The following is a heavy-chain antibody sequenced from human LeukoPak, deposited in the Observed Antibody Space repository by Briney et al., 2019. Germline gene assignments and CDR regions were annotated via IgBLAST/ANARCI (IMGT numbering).Heavy chain of an antibody. V-gene: IGHV1-69*13. CDR2: IIPIFGTA. J-gene: IGHJ3*02. CDR1: GYTFSHYG. CDR3: ATSGRYYKGGAFDI. Sequence: GASVTVACKASGYTFSHYGFSWVRQAPGQGLEWMGWIIPIFGTANYAQKFQGRATITADESTSTAYMELSSLRSEDTAVYYCATSGRYYKGGAFDIWGQGTMVTVSS. D-gene: IGHD1-26*01.